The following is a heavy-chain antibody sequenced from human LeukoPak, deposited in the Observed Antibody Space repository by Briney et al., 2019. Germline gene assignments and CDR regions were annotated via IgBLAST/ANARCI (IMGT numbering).Heavy chain of an antibody. D-gene: IGHD6-19*01. Sequence: ASVKVSCKVSGYTLTELSMHWVRQAPGKGLEWMGSFDPEDGETIYAQKFQGRVTVTEDTSTDTAYMELSSLRSEDTAFYYCATLMAVAGSSYFDSWGQGSLVTVSS. CDR2: FDPEDGET. CDR1: GYTLTELS. J-gene: IGHJ4*02. V-gene: IGHV1-24*01. CDR3: ATLMAVAGSSYFDS.